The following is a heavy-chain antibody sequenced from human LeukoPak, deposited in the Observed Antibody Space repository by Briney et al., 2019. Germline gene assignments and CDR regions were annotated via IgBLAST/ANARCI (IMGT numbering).Heavy chain of an antibody. V-gene: IGHV4-31*03. D-gene: IGHD1-1*01. Sequence: SETLSLTCTVSGDSISRDGSYWSWIRQYPGKGLEWIGYIYHSGYTYSNPSLKSRVTMSVDTSQNQFSLKIISVTAADTAVYFCARAGRGVNWYYYIDVWGTGTTVTVSS. J-gene: IGHJ6*03. CDR1: GDSISRDGSY. CDR3: ARAGRGVNWYYYIDV. CDR2: IYHSGYT.